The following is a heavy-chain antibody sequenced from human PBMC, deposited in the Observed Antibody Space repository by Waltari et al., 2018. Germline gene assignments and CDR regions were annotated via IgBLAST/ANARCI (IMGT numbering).Heavy chain of an antibody. V-gene: IGHV4-61*02. CDR3: ASVYCSGGSCYFDY. Sequence: QVQLQESGPGLVKPSQTLSLTCTVSGGSISSGRYYWSWIRQPAGKGLEWIGRIYTSGSTNYNPSLKSRVTISVDTSKNQFSLKLSSVTAADTAVYYCASVYCSGGSCYFDYWGQGTLVTVSS. D-gene: IGHD2-15*01. CDR1: GGSISSGRYY. J-gene: IGHJ4*02. CDR2: IYTSGST.